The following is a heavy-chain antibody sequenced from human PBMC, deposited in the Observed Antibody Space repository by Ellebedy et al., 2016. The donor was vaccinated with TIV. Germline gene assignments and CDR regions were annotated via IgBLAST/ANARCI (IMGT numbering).Heavy chain of an antibody. D-gene: IGHD2-21*02. CDR2: IYSSGLT. CDR3: ARVTGKWFDP. J-gene: IGHJ5*02. Sequence: SETLSLXCTVSGGSISSYYWTWIRQSAGEGLEWIGRIYSSGLTNHNPSLEGRVTMSVDTSENQFSLQLTSVTAADTAMYYCARVTGKWFDPWGQGTVVTVSS. V-gene: IGHV4-4*07. CDR1: GGSISSYY.